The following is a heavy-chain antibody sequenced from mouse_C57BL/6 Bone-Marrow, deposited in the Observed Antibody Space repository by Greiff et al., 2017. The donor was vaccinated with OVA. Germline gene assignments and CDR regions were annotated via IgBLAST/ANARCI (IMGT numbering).Heavy chain of an antibody. V-gene: IGHV1-50*01. J-gene: IGHJ2*01. CDR1: GYTFTSYW. CDR2: IDPSDSYT. D-gene: IGHD2-4*01. CDR3: ARTYDYDVGYFDY. Sequence: DLLKPGASVKLSCKSSGYTFTSYWMQWVKQRPGQGLEWIGEIDPSDSYTNYNQKFKGKATLTVDTSSSTAYMQLSSLTSEDSAVYYCARTYDYDVGYFDYWGQGTTLTVSS.